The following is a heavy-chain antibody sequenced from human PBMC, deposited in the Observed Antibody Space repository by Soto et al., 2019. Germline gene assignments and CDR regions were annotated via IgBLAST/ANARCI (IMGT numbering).Heavy chain of an antibody. CDR1: GFTLSNYD. CDR2: IGPAGDT. D-gene: IGHD3-10*01. V-gene: IGHV3-13*04. Sequence: EVQLVESGGALVQPGGSLRLSCAASGFTLSNYDMHWVRQATGKGLEWVSAIGPAGDTYYPGSVKGRFTISRENAKNSLYLQRNSLSAGDTAVYYCARSRGAEFAYWGQGTLVTVSS. CDR3: ARSRGAEFAY. J-gene: IGHJ4*02.